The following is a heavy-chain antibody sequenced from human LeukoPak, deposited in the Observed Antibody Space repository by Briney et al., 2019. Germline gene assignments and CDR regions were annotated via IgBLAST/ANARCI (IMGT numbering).Heavy chain of an antibody. CDR2: VYHSGTT. D-gene: IGHD6-13*01. J-gene: IGHJ6*03. Sequence: SETLSLTCTVSTYSISSHDYWGWIRQPPGKGLEWIGSVYHSGTTFYNPSLKSRVTISVDTSKNQFSLKLSSVAAADTAVYYCARVSYSSSWYYHYMDVWGKGTTVTVSS. CDR1: TYSISSHDY. V-gene: IGHV4-38-2*02. CDR3: ARVSYSSSWYYHYMDV.